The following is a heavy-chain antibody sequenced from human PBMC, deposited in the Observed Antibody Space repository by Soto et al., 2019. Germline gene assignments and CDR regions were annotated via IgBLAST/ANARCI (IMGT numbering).Heavy chain of an antibody. D-gene: IGHD2-15*01. V-gene: IGHV1-69*12. CDR3: ARASGSCSRGSCSCLPGIDN. CDR2: IIPIFGTA. CDR1: GGTFSSYA. Sequence: QVQLVQSGAEVKKPGSSVKVSCKASGGTFSSYAISWVRQAPGQGLEWMGGIIPIFGTANYAQKFQGRVTITAVETTSTACMELRRLRSEATAVYYCARASGSCSRGSCSCLPGIDNWGQGTLVTVSS. J-gene: IGHJ4*02.